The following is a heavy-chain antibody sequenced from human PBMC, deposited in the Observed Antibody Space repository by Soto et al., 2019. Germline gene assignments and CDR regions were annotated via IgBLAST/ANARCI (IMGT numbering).Heavy chain of an antibody. V-gene: IGHV4-59*01. J-gene: IGHJ5*02. D-gene: IGHD3-22*01. Sequence: SETLSLTCTVSGGSISSYYWSWIRQPPGKGLEWIGYIYYSGSTNYNPSLKSRVTISVDTSKNQFSLKLSSVTAADTAVYYCARDRYYYDSSGYLRAWFDPRGQGTLVTVSS. CDR3: ARDRYYYDSSGYLRAWFDP. CDR1: GGSISSYY. CDR2: IYYSGST.